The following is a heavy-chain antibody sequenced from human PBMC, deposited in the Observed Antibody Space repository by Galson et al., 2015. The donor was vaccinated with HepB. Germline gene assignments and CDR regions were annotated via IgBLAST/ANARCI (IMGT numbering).Heavy chain of an antibody. V-gene: IGHV3-23*01. D-gene: IGHD5-12*01. CDR3: AKSLGEYSGYDRGQDV. CDR1: GFTFSSYA. CDR2: ISGSGGST. J-gene: IGHJ6*02. Sequence: SLRLSCAASGFTFSSYAMSWVRQAPGKGLEWVSAISGSGGSTYYADSVKGRFTISRDNSKNTLYLQMNSLRAEDTAVYYCAKSLGEYSGYDRGQDVWGQGTTVTVSS.